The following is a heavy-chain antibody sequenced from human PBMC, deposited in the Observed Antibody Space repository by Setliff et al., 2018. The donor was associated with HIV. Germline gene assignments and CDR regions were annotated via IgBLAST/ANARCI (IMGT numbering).Heavy chain of an antibody. CDR2: ISGNGDTT. CDR1: GFTFSNYA. Sequence: PGGSLRLSCAASGFTFSNYAMSWVRQAPGKGLEWVSTISGNGDTTYFADSVKGRFTISRDNSKNTLFMQMNTLRAEDTAVYYCAQAQTSVSGSYYQYLQHWGQGTLVTVSS. J-gene: IGHJ1*01. CDR3: AQAQTSVSGSYYQYLQH. D-gene: IGHD3-10*01. V-gene: IGHV3-23*01.